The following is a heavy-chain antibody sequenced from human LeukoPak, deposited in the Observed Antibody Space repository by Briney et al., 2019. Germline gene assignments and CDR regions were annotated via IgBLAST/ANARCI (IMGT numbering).Heavy chain of an antibody. Sequence: GGSLRLSCAASGFTFSSYAMSWVRQAPGKGLEWVSAISGSGGSTYCADSVKGRFTISRDNSKNTLYLQMNSLRAEDTAVYYCAKCSELRFLEWLPNWYFDLWGRGTLVTVSS. D-gene: IGHD3-3*01. V-gene: IGHV3-23*01. CDR3: AKCSELRFLEWLPNWYFDL. J-gene: IGHJ2*01. CDR1: GFTFSSYA. CDR2: ISGSGGST.